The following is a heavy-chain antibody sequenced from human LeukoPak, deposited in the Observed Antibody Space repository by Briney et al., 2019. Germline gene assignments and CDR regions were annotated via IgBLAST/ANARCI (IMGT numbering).Heavy chain of an antibody. J-gene: IGHJ4*02. Sequence: SETLSLTCAVYGGSFSGYYWSWIRQPPGKGLEWIGEINHSGSTNYNPSLKSRVTISVDTSMNQFSLKLSSVTAADTAVYYCARRGYSLAYWGQGTLVTVSS. D-gene: IGHD5-18*01. V-gene: IGHV4-34*01. CDR2: INHSGST. CDR3: ARRGYSLAY. CDR1: GGSFSGYY.